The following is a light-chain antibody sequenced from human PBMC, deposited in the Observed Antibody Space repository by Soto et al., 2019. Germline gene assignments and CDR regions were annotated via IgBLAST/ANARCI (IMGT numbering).Light chain of an antibody. CDR2: NSY. Sequence: SALTQPPSASGTPGQRVTISCSGSSSNIGSKTVNWYQQLPGTVPKLLIYNSYQRPSGVPDRFSGSKSGTSASLAISGLQSEDEADYYCAACDASLNGYVFGAGTKVTV. CDR1: SSNIGSKT. CDR3: AACDASLNGYV. V-gene: IGLV1-44*01. J-gene: IGLJ1*01.